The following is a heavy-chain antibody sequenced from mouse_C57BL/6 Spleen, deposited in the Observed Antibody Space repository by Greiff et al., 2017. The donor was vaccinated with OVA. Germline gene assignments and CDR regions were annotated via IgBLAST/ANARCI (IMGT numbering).Heavy chain of an antibody. J-gene: IGHJ2*01. V-gene: IGHV1-69*01. CDR2: IDPSDSYT. CDR3: ARDGSSQSHYFDY. D-gene: IGHD1-1*01. Sequence: VQLQQPGAELVMPGASVKLSCKASGYTFTSYWMHWVKQRPGQGLEWIGEIDPSDSYTNYNQKFKGKSTLTVDKSSSTAYMQLSSLTSEDSAVYYCARDGSSQSHYFDYWGQGTTLTVSS. CDR1: GYTFTSYW.